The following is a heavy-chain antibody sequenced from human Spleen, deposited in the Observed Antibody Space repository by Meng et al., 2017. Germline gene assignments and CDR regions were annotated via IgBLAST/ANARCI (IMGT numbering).Heavy chain of an antibody. CDR1: GFSFSSYE. J-gene: IGHJ4*02. V-gene: IGHV3-48*03. D-gene: IGHD6-19*01. Sequence: GESLKISCAASGFSFSSYEMNWVRQAPGKGLKWVSYIRNSGSTKYYADSVKGRFTISRDNAKNSLYLQMNSLRAEDTALYYCARVTAVADTYYFDYWGRGTLVTVSS. CDR2: IRNSGSTK. CDR3: ARVTAVADTYYFDY.